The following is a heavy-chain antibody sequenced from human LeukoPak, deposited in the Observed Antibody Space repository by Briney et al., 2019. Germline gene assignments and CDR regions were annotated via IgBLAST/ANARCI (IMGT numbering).Heavy chain of an antibody. CDR2: VFYTGTT. V-gene: IGHV4-39*07. CDR1: GVSIISSNYN. Sequence: PSETLSLTCTVSGVSIISSNYNWGWFRQPPGKGLQWIASVFYTGTTRHNPSLKSRVTISVDTSKNEFSLSLSSVTAEDTAMYYCARRLGSSADGILKYYFDYWGQGTLVTVSS. CDR3: ARRLGSSADGILKYYFDY. J-gene: IGHJ4*02. D-gene: IGHD6-13*01.